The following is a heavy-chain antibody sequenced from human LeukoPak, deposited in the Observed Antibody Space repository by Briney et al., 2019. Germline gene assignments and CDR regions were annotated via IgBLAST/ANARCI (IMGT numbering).Heavy chain of an antibody. CDR1: GYTFTGYY. D-gene: IGHD3-10*01. J-gene: IGHJ4*02. CDR2: INPNSGGT. V-gene: IGHV1-2*02. CDR3: ARTITMVRGALCY. Sequence: GASVKVSCKASGYTFTGYYMHWVRQAPGQGLEWMGWINPNSGGTNYAQKFQGRVTMTRDTSISTAYMELSRLRTDDTAVYYCARTITMVRGALCYWGQGTLVTVSS.